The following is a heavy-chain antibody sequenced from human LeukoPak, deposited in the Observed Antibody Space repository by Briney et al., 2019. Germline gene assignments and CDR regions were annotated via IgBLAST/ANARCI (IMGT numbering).Heavy chain of an antibody. CDR2: ISKSGDHT. J-gene: IGHJ6*02. CDR1: GLTFNNYA. Sequence: GGSLRLSCAVSGLTFNNYAMSWVRQAPGKGLEWVSAISKSGDHTYYAASAKGRFTIYRDNSKNTQYLQMNSLRAEDTAVYYCATSWGPDTSAFRWGRDGMDVWGQGATVTVSS. V-gene: IGHV3-23*01. D-gene: IGHD3-16*01. CDR3: ATSWGPDTSAFRWGRDGMDV.